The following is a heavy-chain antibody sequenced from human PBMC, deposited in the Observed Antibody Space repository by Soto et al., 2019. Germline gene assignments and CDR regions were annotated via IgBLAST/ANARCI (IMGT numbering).Heavy chain of an antibody. V-gene: IGHV3-15*01. J-gene: IGHJ3*01. Sequence: GGSLRLSCAASGFTFSNAWMSWVRQAPGKGLEWVGRIKSKTDGGTTDYAAPVKGRFTISRDDSKNTLYLQMNSLKTEDTAVYYCTTGYPELDAFDFWGQGTMVTVSS. CDR3: TTGYPELDAFDF. D-gene: IGHD1-1*01. CDR2: IKSKTDGGTT. CDR1: GFTFSNAW.